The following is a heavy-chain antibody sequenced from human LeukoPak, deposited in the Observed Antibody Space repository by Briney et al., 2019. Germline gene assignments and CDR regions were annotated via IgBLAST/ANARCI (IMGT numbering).Heavy chain of an antibody. J-gene: IGHJ4*02. Sequence: ASVKVSCKASRHSFSNYGFIWVRQAPGQGLEWMGWITPYNGNTNYAQKFQGRLTMTTDTSTTTAYMELANLSSDDAAVYYCARGPSPHLGVTWYYFDYWGQGTLVTVSS. CDR1: RHSFSNYG. CDR2: ITPYNGNT. V-gene: IGHV1-18*01. D-gene: IGHD2-8*02. CDR3: ARGPSPHLGVTWYYFDY.